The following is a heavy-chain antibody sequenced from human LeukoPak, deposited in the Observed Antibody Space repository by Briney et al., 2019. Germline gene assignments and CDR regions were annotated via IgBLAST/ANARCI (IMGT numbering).Heavy chain of an antibody. Sequence: KRGESLKISCKGSGYSFTNYWIGWVRQMPGKGQGWMGIIYPGDSDTRYSPSFQGQVSISADKSISTAYLQWSSLKASDTAMYYCARRWAAAGPFDYWGQGTLVTVSS. CDR1: GYSFTNYW. CDR2: IYPGDSDT. D-gene: IGHD6-13*01. V-gene: IGHV5-51*01. J-gene: IGHJ4*02. CDR3: ARRWAAAGPFDY.